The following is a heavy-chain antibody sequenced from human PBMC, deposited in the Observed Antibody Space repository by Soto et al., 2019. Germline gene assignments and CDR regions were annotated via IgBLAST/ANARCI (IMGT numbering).Heavy chain of an antibody. Sequence: KTSETLSLTCTVSGGSISSSSYYWGWIRQPPGKGLEWIGSIYYSGSTYYNPSLKSRVTISVDTSKNQFSLKLSSVAAADTAVYYCARHESYGRRGIDYWGQGTLVTVSS. J-gene: IGHJ4*02. D-gene: IGHD5-18*01. CDR1: GGSISSSSYY. CDR2: IYYSGST. CDR3: ARHESYGRRGIDY. V-gene: IGHV4-39*01.